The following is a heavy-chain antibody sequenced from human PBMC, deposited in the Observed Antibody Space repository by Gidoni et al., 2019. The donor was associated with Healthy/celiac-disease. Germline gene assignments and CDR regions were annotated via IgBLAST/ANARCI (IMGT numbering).Heavy chain of an antibody. Sequence: LQLQESGPGLVKPSETLSLTCTVSGGSISTSSSYWGWILQPPGKGLEWIVCSYYSGSTYYNPSLKSRFTISVDTSKNQFSLKLSSVTAADTAVYYCARHSGDYYDSSPRGWFDPWGQGTLVTVSS. D-gene: IGHD3-22*01. CDR3: ARHSGDYYDSSPRGWFDP. CDR2: SYYSGST. J-gene: IGHJ5*02. V-gene: IGHV4-39*01. CDR1: GGSISTSSSY.